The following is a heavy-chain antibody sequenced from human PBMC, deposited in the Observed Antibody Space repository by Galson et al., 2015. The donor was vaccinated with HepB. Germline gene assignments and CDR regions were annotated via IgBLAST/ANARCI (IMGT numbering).Heavy chain of an antibody. Sequence: ETLSLTCAVYGGSFSGYYWSWIRQPPGKGLGWIGEINHSGSTNYNPSLKSRVTISVNTSKNQFSLKLSSVTAADTAVYYCAILVSRAAAGNDYWGQGTLVTVSS. J-gene: IGHJ4*02. D-gene: IGHD6-13*01. CDR2: INHSGST. V-gene: IGHV4-34*01. CDR1: GGSFSGYY. CDR3: AILVSRAAAGNDY.